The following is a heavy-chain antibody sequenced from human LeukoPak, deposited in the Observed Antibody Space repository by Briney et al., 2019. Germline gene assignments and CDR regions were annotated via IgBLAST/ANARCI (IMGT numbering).Heavy chain of an antibody. D-gene: IGHD6-13*01. Sequence: SETLSLTCTVSGDSISSYYWTWIRQPPGKGLEWIGSVYYSGSTNYNPSLKSRVTISVDTSKNQFSLKLSSVTAADTAMYYCARSTSLYSSLLGWGQGTLVTVSS. CDR3: ARSTSLYSSLLG. J-gene: IGHJ4*02. CDR1: GDSISSYY. V-gene: IGHV4-59*01. CDR2: VYYSGST.